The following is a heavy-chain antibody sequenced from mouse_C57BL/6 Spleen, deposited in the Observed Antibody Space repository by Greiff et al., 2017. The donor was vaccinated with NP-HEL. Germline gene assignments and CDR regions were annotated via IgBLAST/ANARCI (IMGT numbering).Heavy chain of an antibody. V-gene: IGHV14-3*01. D-gene: IGHD1-1*01. CDR1: GFNIKNTY. CDR2: IDPANGNT. Sequence: EVQLVESVAELVRPGASVKLSCTASGFNIKNTYMHWVKQRPEQGLEWIGRIDPANGNTKYAPKFQGKATITADTSSNTAYLQLSSLTSEDTAIYYCAREGYYGSSSYYFDYWGQGTTLTVSS. J-gene: IGHJ2*01. CDR3: AREGYYGSSSYYFDY.